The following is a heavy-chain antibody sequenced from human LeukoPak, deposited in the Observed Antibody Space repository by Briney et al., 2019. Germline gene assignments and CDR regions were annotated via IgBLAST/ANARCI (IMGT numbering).Heavy chain of an antibody. V-gene: IGHV3-48*03. D-gene: IGHD2-2*01. CDR2: ISSSGGNT. Sequence: GGSLRLSCAASGFTLSSFEMNWVRQAPGKGLDWISHISSSGGNTHYGDSVRGRFTVSRDNAKNSLFLQMNSLRDEDTAIYYCARVTRCYAGCGYIDLWGQRTPVTVSS. CDR3: ARVTRCYAGCGYIDL. J-gene: IGHJ5*02. CDR1: GFTLSSFE.